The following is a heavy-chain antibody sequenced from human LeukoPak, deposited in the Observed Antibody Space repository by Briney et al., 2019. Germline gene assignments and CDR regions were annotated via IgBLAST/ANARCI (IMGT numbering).Heavy chain of an antibody. CDR1: GGSISSYY. Sequence: SETLSLTCTVSGGSISSYYRSWIRQPPGKGLEWIGTIYYSGSTYYNPSLKSRVTISADTSKNQFSLKLSSVTAADTAVYYCARHRNSSTWYGYFQHWGQGTLVTVSS. J-gene: IGHJ1*01. CDR3: ARHRNSSTWYGYFQH. CDR2: IYYSGST. V-gene: IGHV4-59*08. D-gene: IGHD6-13*01.